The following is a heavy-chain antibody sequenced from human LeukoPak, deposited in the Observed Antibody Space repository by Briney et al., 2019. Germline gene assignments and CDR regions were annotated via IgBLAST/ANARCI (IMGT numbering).Heavy chain of an antibody. CDR1: GYTFSSYA. CDR2: IRSKAYGGTT. J-gene: IGHJ3*02. Sequence: GGSLRLSCAASGYTFSSYAMSWVRQAPGKGLEWVGFIRSKAYGGTTEYAASVKGRFTISRDDSKSIAYLQMNSLKTEDTAVYYCTRGGGIAAASLVAFDIWGQGTMVTVSS. V-gene: IGHV3-49*04. CDR3: TRGGGIAAASLVAFDI. D-gene: IGHD6-13*01.